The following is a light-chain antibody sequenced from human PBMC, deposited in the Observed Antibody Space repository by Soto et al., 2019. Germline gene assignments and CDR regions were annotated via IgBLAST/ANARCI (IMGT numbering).Light chain of an antibody. J-gene: IGKJ2*01. Sequence: EIGLTQSPGTLSLSPRERATLSCRASQSVNSNYLAWYQQKPGQAPRLLIYRASNRATGIPDRFSGSGSGTDFTLPISRLEPEDFALYYCQQYGGSPLFTFGQGTKLEIK. V-gene: IGKV3-20*01. CDR2: RAS. CDR3: QQYGGSPLFT. CDR1: QSVNSNY.